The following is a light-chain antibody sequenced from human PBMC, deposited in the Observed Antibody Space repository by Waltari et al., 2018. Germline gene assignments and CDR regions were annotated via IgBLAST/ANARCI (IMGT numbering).Light chain of an antibody. J-gene: IGLJ1*01. CDR2: EVS. Sequence: QSALTQPASVSGSPGQSIAISCTGSISDIGRYNFVSWYQHHPGTAPKLIIYEVSKRPSGVSLRFSGSKSGSTASLTISGLQAEDETTYYCCSYTSTSTYVFGNGTKVVVL. CDR3: CSYTSTSTYV. V-gene: IGLV2-14*01. CDR1: ISDIGRYNF.